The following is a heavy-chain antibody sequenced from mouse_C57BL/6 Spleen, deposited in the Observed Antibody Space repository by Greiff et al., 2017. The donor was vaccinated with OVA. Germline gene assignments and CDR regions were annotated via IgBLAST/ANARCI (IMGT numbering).Heavy chain of an antibody. CDR2: ISSGSSTI. D-gene: IGHD2-5*01. V-gene: IGHV5-17*01. J-gene: IGHJ4*01. Sequence: EVQRVESGGGLVKPGGSLKLSCAASGFTFSDYGMHWVRQAPEKGLEWVAYISSGSSTIYYADTVKGRFTISRDNAKNTLFLQMTSLRSEDTAMYYCARQDYSNYEGYYYAMDYWGQGTSVTVSS. CDR1: GFTFSDYG. CDR3: ARQDYSNYEGYYYAMDY.